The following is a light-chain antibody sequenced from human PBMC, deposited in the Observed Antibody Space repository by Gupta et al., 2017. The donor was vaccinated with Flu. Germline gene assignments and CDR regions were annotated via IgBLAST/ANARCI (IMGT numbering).Light chain of an antibody. Sequence: PVTHGEPACNSCSSSRGRRQSNGDWCLDWQQQTPGPSPRLIIYLGSKSAYGVTVRFSGSGGGKDFTLKSSREEEEVVVIYYGSQDLPTDTFGQGTKVEIK. CDR3: SQDLPTDT. CDR2: LGS. J-gene: IGKJ1*01. CDR1: RGRRQSNGDWC. V-gene: IGKV2-28*01.